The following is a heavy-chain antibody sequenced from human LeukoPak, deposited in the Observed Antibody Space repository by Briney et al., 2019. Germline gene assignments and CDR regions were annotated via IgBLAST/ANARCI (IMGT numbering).Heavy chain of an antibody. D-gene: IGHD6-13*01. CDR3: ARGGDNSWYVPYYFDY. J-gene: IGHJ4*02. CDR1: GFNLSYYW. CDR2: IKHDGSEE. V-gene: IGHV3-7*04. Sequence: GGSLRLSCAASGFNLSYYWMTWVRQAPGKGLEWVANIKHDGSEENYVDSVKGRFTIFRDNGKNSVFLQIDSLRAEDTAVYYCARGGDNSWYVPYYFDYWGQGTLVTVSS.